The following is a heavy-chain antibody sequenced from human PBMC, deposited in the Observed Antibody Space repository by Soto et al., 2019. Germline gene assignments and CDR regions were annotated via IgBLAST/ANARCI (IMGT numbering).Heavy chain of an antibody. Sequence: EVHLLESGGGLVQPGESLRLSCGASGFTFSSCVMSWVRQAPGKGLKWVSCITDSGTGTYYADSVKGRFTISRDNSKNTMYLQMNNLRAEDTGVYYCAKGLINGRWYAADWGQGTLVTVSS. CDR3: AKGLINGRWYAAD. D-gene: IGHD6-13*01. J-gene: IGHJ4*02. CDR1: GFTFSSCV. V-gene: IGHV3-23*01. CDR2: ITDSGTGT.